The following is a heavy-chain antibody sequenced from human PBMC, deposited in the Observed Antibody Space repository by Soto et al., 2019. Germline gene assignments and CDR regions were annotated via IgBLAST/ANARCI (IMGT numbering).Heavy chain of an antibody. D-gene: IGHD3-10*01. CDR3: AHHPYYGLGSYSFDY. CDR1: GFSLTTSGVG. J-gene: IGHJ4*02. V-gene: IGHV2-5*02. Sequence: QITLKESGPTLVRPTQTLTLTCTFSGFSLTTSGVGVGCIRQPPGKAREWLAVIYWDDDKRYSSSLKSRLTITKDTSKNQVVLTMTNMDPVDTATYYCAHHPYYGLGSYSFDYWGQGTLVTVSS. CDR2: IYWDDDK.